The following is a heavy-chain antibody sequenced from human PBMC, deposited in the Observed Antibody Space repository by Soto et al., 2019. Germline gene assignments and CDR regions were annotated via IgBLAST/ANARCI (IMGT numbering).Heavy chain of an antibody. CDR1: GGIFGSHG. Sequence: QVQLIQSEAEVKKPGSSVRVSCTASGGIFGSHGFSWVRQAPGQRLEWVGGFIPIFRTLTYTEKFQARVRIAEEESTNKVYLALSSLTSEDTAVYYCVRDRRIYYSDPHDEFVASDYEVWGQGTMVSVSS. CDR2: FIPIFRTL. CDR3: VRDRRIYYSDPHDEFVASDYEV. D-gene: IGHD3-22*01. V-gene: IGHV1-69*01. J-gene: IGHJ3*01.